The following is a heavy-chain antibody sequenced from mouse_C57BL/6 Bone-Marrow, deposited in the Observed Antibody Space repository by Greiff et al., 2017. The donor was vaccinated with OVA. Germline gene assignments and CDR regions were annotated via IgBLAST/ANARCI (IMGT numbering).Heavy chain of an antibody. D-gene: IGHD2-10*01. Sequence: VQLQQPGAELVMPGASVKLSCKASGYTFTSYWMHWVKQRPGQGLEWIGEIDPSDSYTNYNQKFKGKSTLTVDKSSSTAYMQLSSLTSEDYAVYYCARTLPYYAMDYGGQGTSVTVSS. CDR3: ARTLPYYAMDY. J-gene: IGHJ4*01. CDR2: IDPSDSYT. V-gene: IGHV1-69*01. CDR1: GYTFTSYW.